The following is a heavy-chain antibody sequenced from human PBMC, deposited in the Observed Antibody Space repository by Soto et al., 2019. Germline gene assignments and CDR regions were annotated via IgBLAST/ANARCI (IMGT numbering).Heavy chain of an antibody. V-gene: IGHV4-31*03. J-gene: IGHJ6*02. CDR2: IYYTGST. CDR1: GGSIISGGHY. CDR3: ARVSWREKYGMDV. Sequence: SETLSLTCTVSGGSIISGGHYWTWVRQHPGKGLEWMGYIYYTGSTSYNPSLESRLTMSVDTSKNQFSLRLDSVTAADTAVYSCARVSWREKYGMDVWGQGTTVTVSS.